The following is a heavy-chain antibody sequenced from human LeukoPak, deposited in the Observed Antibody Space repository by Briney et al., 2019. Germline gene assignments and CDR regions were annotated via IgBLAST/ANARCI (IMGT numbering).Heavy chain of an antibody. Sequence: GGSLRLSCAASGFTFKNSWMHWVRQAPGKGPVWVSRISDGGSSTTYADSVKGRFTISRGDAKNTLYLQMNSLRAEDTAVYYCVRGGASTWSWGQGTLVTVSS. D-gene: IGHD2-15*01. J-gene: IGHJ5*02. CDR1: GFTFKNSW. CDR2: ISDGGSST. V-gene: IGHV3-74*01. CDR3: VRGGASTWS.